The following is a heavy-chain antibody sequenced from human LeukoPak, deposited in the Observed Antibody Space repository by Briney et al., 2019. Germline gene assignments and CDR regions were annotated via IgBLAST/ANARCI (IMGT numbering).Heavy chain of an antibody. Sequence: GESLKISCQGSGYSFTSYWIGWVRQMPGKGLEWMGIIYPGDSDTRYSPSFQGQVTISADKSISTAYLQWSSLKASDTAMYYCARSRKAVAAAFDIWGQGKMVTVFS. CDR1: GYSFTSYW. CDR2: IYPGDSDT. V-gene: IGHV5-51*01. CDR3: ARSRKAVAAAFDI. D-gene: IGHD6-19*01. J-gene: IGHJ3*02.